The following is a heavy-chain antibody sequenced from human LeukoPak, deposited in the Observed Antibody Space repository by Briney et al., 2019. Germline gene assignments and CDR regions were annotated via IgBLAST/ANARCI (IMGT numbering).Heavy chain of an antibody. CDR1: GGSISSSSYY. Sequence: SETLSLTCTVSGGSISSSSYYWGWIRQPPGKGLEWIGSIYYSGSTYYNPSLKSRVTISVDTSKNQFSLKLSSVTAADTAVYYCARPSYDRTDRWLDPWGQGTLVTVSS. J-gene: IGHJ5*02. CDR2: IYYSGST. V-gene: IGHV4-39*01. CDR3: ARPSYDRTDRWLDP. D-gene: IGHD3-22*01.